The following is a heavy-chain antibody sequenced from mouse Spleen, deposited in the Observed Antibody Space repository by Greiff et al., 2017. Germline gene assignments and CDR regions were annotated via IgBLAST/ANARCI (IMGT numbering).Heavy chain of an antibody. V-gene: IGHV1-62-2*01. Sequence: VMLVKSVAELVKLGASVKLSCKASGYTFTEYTIHWVKQRSGQGLEWIGWFYPGSGSIKYNEKFKDKATLTADKSSSTVYMELSRLTSEDSAVYFCARHEGRNWGYYFDYWGQGTTLTVSS. J-gene: IGHJ2*01. CDR2: FYPGSGSI. CDR3: ARHEGRNWGYYFDY. D-gene: IGHD4-1*01. CDR1: GYTFTEYT.